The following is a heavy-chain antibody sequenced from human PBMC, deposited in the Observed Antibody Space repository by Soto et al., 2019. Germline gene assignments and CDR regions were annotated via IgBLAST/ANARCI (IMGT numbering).Heavy chain of an antibody. Sequence: QVQLVESGGGVVQPGRSLRLSCAASGFTFSSYGMHWVRQAPGKGLEWVAVISYDGSNKYYADSVKGRFTISRDNSKNTLYLQMNSLRAEDTAVYYCAKSLKGDFWSGYYRVTDAFDIWGQGTMVTVSS. D-gene: IGHD3-3*01. J-gene: IGHJ3*02. CDR1: GFTFSSYG. CDR3: AKSLKGDFWSGYYRVTDAFDI. CDR2: ISYDGSNK. V-gene: IGHV3-30*18.